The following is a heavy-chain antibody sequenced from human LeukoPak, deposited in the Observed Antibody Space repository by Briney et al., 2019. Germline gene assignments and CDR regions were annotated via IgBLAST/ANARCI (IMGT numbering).Heavy chain of an antibody. J-gene: IGHJ4*02. Sequence: SETLSLTCTVSGGFISRSGYYWGWIRQTPGKGLEWIGSIYYSGSTYYKSSLKGRVTISLDTTKNQFSLKLSSVTAADTAVYYCARARHGYIYGYRPNELGHFFDYWGQGTLVTVSS. CDR3: ARARHGYIYGYRPNELGHFFDY. CDR2: IYYSGST. CDR1: GGFISRSGYY. D-gene: IGHD5-18*01. V-gene: IGHV4-39*07.